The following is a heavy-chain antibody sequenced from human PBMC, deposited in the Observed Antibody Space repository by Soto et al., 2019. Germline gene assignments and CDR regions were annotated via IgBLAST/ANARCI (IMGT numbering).Heavy chain of an antibody. Sequence: SVKVSCKASGGTFSSYSISWARQAPGQGLEWMGGIIPIFGTANYAQKFQGRVTITADESTSTAYMELSSLRSEDTAVYYCASCSTSCLYYYYGMDVWGQGTTVTVSS. D-gene: IGHD2-2*01. CDR2: IIPIFGTA. V-gene: IGHV1-69*13. CDR3: ASCSTSCLYYYYGMDV. J-gene: IGHJ6*02. CDR1: GGTFSSYS.